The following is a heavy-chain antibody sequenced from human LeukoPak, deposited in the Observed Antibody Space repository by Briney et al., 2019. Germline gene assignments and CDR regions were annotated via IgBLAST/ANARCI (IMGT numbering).Heavy chain of an antibody. D-gene: IGHD5-24*01. J-gene: IGHJ4*02. CDR3: TKRWSAYFDF. V-gene: IGHV3-23*01. Sequence: PGGSLRLSCAASGLTFSSYAMSWVRQAPGKGREWVSSISNSGGSTYYADSLKGRFTISRDNSKNTLYLQMNSLRAEDTAVYYCTKRWSAYFDFWGQGALVTVSS. CDR1: GLTFSSYA. CDR2: ISNSGGST.